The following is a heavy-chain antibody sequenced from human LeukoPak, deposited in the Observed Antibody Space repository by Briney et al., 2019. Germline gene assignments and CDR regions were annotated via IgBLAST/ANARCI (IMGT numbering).Heavy chain of an antibody. Sequence: GGSLRLSCAASGFSFSTYSMNWVRQAPGKGLEWVSSISSGSNYIYYADSVKGRFTISRDNAKNSLYLQMNSLRADDTAVYYCARVRNYGDYLYSFDYWGQGKLVTVSS. J-gene: IGHJ4*02. CDR1: GFSFSTYS. CDR2: ISSGSNYI. V-gene: IGHV3-21*01. D-gene: IGHD4-17*01. CDR3: ARVRNYGDYLYSFDY.